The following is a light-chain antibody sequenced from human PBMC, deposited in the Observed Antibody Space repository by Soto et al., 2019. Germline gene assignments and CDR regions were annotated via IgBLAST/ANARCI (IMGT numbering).Light chain of an antibody. CDR2: DAS. Sequence: DIQMTQSPSSLSASVGDRVTITCQASQDISNYLNGYQQKPGKAPKVLIYDASNVETGVPSRFSESGSGTHFTFTISSLKTEAIATYYCQQYGYLMPFGQGSRLEIK. CDR3: QQYGYLMP. V-gene: IGKV1-33*01. CDR1: QDISNY. J-gene: IGKJ5*01.